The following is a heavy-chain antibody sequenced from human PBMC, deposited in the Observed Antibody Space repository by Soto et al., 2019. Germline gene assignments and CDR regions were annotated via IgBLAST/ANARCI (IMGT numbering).Heavy chain of an antibody. D-gene: IGHD2-2*01. CDR1: GYTFTGYY. Sequence: QVQLVQSGAEVKKPGASVKVSCKASGYTFTGYYMHWVRQAPGQGLEWMGWINPNSGGTNYAQKFQGWVTMTRDTSISTAYIELSRLRSDDTAVYSCARVRTYCSSTSCYKGDAFDIWGQGTMVTVSS. J-gene: IGHJ3*02. CDR3: ARVRTYCSSTSCYKGDAFDI. CDR2: INPNSGGT. V-gene: IGHV1-2*04.